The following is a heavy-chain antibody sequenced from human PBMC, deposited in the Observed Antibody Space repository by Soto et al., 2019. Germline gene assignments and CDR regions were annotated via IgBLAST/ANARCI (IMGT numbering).Heavy chain of an antibody. V-gene: IGHV1-69*13. CDR3: ARDTWLPRADYYYYYGMDV. D-gene: IGHD6-19*01. Sequence: SVKVSCKASGGTFSSYAISWARQAPGQGLEWMGGIIPIFGTANYAQKFQGRVTITADESTSTAYMELSSLRSEDTAVYYCARDTWLPRADYYYYYGMDVWGQGTTVTVSS. CDR2: IIPIFGTA. CDR1: GGTFSSYA. J-gene: IGHJ6*02.